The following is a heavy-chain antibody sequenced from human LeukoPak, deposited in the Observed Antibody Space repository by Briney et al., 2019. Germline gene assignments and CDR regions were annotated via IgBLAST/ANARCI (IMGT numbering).Heavy chain of an antibody. D-gene: IGHD1-26*01. Sequence: SVKVSCKASEGTFSSYAISWVRQAPGQGLEWMGRIIPIFGTANYAQKFQGRVTITTDESTSTAYMELSSLRSEDTAVYYCARDGGSYWNYYYYYMDVWGKGTTVTVSS. CDR3: ARDGGSYWNYYYYYMDV. V-gene: IGHV1-69*05. J-gene: IGHJ6*03. CDR1: EGTFSSYA. CDR2: IIPIFGTA.